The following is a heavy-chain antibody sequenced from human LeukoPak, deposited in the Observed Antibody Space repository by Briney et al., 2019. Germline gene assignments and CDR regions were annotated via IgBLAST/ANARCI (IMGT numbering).Heavy chain of an antibody. CDR1: GFTFSSYW. D-gene: IGHD6-19*01. CDR3: ASAVADTRNAFDI. V-gene: IGHV3-74*01. CDR2: ISGEGSNT. Sequence: PGGSLRLSCAASGFTFSSYWIHWVRQPHGKGLVWVSRISGEGSNTNYADSVKGRFTISRDNAKNTLYLQMDSLRAEDTAVYYCASAVADTRNAFDIWGRGTTVTVSS. J-gene: IGHJ3*02.